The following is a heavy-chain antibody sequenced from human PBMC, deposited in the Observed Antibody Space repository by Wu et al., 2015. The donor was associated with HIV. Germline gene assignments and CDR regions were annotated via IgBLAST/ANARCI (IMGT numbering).Heavy chain of an antibody. CDR2: ISTYNGDT. J-gene: IGHJ5*02. D-gene: IGHD3-10*01. V-gene: IGHV1-18*01. CDR1: GYRFTSYG. Sequence: QVQLVQSAAEVKKPGDSVTVSCKTSGYRFTSYGITWVRQAPGQGLEWMGWISTYNGDTNFAQKFQGRLTMTTATSSSTAYMELRSLKSDDTAVYYCVRDSYYYGPGSYTIDPWGQGTLVTVSS. CDR3: VRDSYYYGPGSYTIDP.